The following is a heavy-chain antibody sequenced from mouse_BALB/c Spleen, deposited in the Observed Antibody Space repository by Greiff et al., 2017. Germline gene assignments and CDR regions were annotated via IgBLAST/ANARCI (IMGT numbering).Heavy chain of an antibody. V-gene: IGHV1-82*01. Sequence: QVQLQQSGPELVKPGASVKISCKASGYAFSSSWMNWVKQRPGQGLEWIGRIYPGDGDTNYNGKFKGKATLTADKSSSTAYMQLSSLTSVDSAVYFCARGGLRPYYAMDYWGQGTSVTVSS. CDR1: GYAFSSSW. CDR2: IYPGDGDT. CDR3: ARGGLRPYYAMDY. D-gene: IGHD2-4*01. J-gene: IGHJ4*01.